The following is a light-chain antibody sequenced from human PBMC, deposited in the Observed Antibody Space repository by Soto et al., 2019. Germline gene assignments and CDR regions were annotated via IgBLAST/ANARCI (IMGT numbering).Light chain of an antibody. CDR1: SSNIGAGHD. CDR3: QSYDSSLRV. Sequence: QSVLTQPPSVSGAPGQRVTISCTGSSSNIGAGHDVHWYQHLPGTAPKLLIYGNTNRPSGVPDRFSGSKSGPSASLAITGLQAEDEADYYGQSYDSSLRVFGGGTKLTVL. J-gene: IGLJ2*01. CDR2: GNT. V-gene: IGLV1-40*01.